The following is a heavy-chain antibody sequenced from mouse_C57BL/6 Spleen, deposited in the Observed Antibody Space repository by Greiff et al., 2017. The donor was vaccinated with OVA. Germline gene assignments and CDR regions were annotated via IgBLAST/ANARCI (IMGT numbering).Heavy chain of an antibody. J-gene: IGHJ2*01. Sequence: VQLQQPGAELVKPGASVKLSCKASGYTFTSYWMHWVKQRPGQGLEWIGMIHPNSGSTNYNEKFKSKATLTVDKSSSTAYMQLSSLTSEDSAVYYCARRTTVGNFDYWGQGTTLTVSS. CDR2: IHPNSGST. CDR3: ARRTTVGNFDY. CDR1: GYTFTSYW. V-gene: IGHV1-64*01. D-gene: IGHD1-1*01.